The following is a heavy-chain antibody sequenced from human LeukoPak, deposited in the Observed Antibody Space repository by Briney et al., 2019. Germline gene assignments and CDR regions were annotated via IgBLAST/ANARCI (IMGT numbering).Heavy chain of an antibody. CDR2: IYYSGST. Sequence: PSETLSLTCTVSGGSISSYYWSWIRQPPGKGLEWIGYIYYSGSTNYNPSLKSRVTISVDTSKNQFSLKLSSVTAADTAVYYCARQATASWGVVRSQHAFDIWGQGTMVTVSS. J-gene: IGHJ3*02. CDR1: GGSISSYY. V-gene: IGHV4-59*08. CDR3: ARQATASWGVVRSQHAFDI. D-gene: IGHD3-3*01.